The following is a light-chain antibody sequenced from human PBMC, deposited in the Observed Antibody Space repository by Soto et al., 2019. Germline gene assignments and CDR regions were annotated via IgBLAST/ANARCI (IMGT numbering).Light chain of an antibody. CDR2: DVS. CDR3: SSYTITSTLV. J-gene: IGLJ3*02. V-gene: IGLV2-14*03. CDR1: SSDVGRYNY. Sequence: QSALAQPASVSGSPGQSITISCTGTSSDVGRYNYVSWYQHHPGKAPKLMIYDVSNRPSGVSNRFSGSKSDNTASLTISGLQAEDEADYYCSSYTITSTLVFGGGTKLTVL.